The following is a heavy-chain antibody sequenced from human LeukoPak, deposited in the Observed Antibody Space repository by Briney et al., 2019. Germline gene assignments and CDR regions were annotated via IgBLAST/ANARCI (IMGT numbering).Heavy chain of an antibody. J-gene: IGHJ4*02. CDR2: IYHTGNT. D-gene: IGHD6-13*01. Sequence: PSETLSLTCTVSGASISSGGYFWSWIRQPPGKGLEWIGYIYHTGNTYYNPSLESRVTMSVDKSKNQFSLSLASVTVADTAVYYCARSLAAASFDYWGQGTLVTVSS. CDR3: ARSLAAASFDY. V-gene: IGHV4-30-2*01. CDR1: GASISSGGYF.